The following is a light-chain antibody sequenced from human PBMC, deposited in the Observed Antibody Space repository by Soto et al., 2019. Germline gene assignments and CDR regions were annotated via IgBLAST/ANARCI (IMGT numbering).Light chain of an antibody. J-gene: IGKJ1*01. CDR3: QQYNSYSRT. CDR1: QSISSW. V-gene: IGKV1-5*03. CDR2: KAS. Sequence: DIQMTQSPSTMSASLGERVTITCRASQSISSWLAWYQQKPGKAPKLLIYKASSLESGVPSRFSGSGSGTEFTLTISSLQPDDCATYYCQQYNSYSRTFGQGTKVDIK.